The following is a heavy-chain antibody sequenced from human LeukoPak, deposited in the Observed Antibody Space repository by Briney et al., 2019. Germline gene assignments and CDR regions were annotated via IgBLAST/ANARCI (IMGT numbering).Heavy chain of an antibody. Sequence: GGSLRLSCVASGFTFSNYWMHWVRQAPGKGLEWVAFIQYNGNNKYYADSVKGRFTISRDNSKNTLYLQMNSLRADDTAMYYCAKDGRFGQLLFIDYWGQGTLVTVSS. J-gene: IGHJ4*02. CDR3: AKDGRFGQLLFIDY. V-gene: IGHV3-30*02. D-gene: IGHD3-10*01. CDR1: GFTFSNYW. CDR2: IQYNGNNK.